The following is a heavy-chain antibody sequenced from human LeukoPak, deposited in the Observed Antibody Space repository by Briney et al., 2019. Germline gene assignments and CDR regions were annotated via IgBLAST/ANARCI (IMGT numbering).Heavy chain of an antibody. J-gene: IGHJ2*01. CDR1: GFTFSDYY. CDR2: ISSSGSTI. V-gene: IGHV3-11*01. CDR3: ARLSIAAAGPRYWYFDL. D-gene: IGHD6-13*01. Sequence: GGSLRLSCAASGFTFSDYYMSWIRQAPGKGLEWVSYISSSGSTIYYAGSVKGRFTISRDNAKNSLYLQMNSLRAEDTAVYYCARLSIAAAGPRYWYFDLWGRGTLVTVSS.